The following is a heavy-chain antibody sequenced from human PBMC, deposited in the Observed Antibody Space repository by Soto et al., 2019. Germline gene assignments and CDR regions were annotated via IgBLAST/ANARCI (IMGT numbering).Heavy chain of an antibody. V-gene: IGHV6-1*01. CDR1: GDSVSSTSTA. D-gene: IGHD6-19*01. CDR2: TYYRSKWYS. CDR3: ARGSYYSGWV. J-gene: IGHJ4*02. Sequence: SQTLSLTCAISGDSVSSTSTAWSWIRQSPSRGLEWLGRTYYRSKWYSDYAVSVKSRITINPDTSKNQFSLQLNSVTPEDAAVYYCARGSYYSGWVWGQGTLVTVSS.